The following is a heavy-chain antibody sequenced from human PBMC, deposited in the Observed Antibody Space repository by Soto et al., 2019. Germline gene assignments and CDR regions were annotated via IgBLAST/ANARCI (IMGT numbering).Heavy chain of an antibody. CDR3: ARGDYDILTGPVNWFDP. CDR2: IYTSGST. Sequence: PSETLSLTCTVSGGSISSYYWSWIRQPAGKGLEWIGRIYTSGSTNYNPSLKSRVTMSVDTSKNQFSLKLSSVTAADTAVYYCARGDYDILTGPVNWFDPWGQGTLVTVSS. CDR1: GGSISSYY. D-gene: IGHD3-9*01. J-gene: IGHJ5*02. V-gene: IGHV4-4*07.